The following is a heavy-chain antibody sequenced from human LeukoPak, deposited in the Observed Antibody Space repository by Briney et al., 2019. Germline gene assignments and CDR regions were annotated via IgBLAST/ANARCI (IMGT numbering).Heavy chain of an antibody. CDR3: ARLREIPVFGVVTKSTSYFDY. CDR1: GFTFSSYW. D-gene: IGHD3-3*01. J-gene: IGHJ4*02. CDR2: IKQDRSEK. V-gene: IGHV3-7*01. Sequence: QTGGSLRLSCAASGFTFSSYWMSWVRQAPGKGLELVADIKQDRSEKYYVDSVKGRFTISRGNAKNSLCLQMNSLRAEDTAVYYCARLREIPVFGVVTKSTSYFDYWGQGTLVTVSS.